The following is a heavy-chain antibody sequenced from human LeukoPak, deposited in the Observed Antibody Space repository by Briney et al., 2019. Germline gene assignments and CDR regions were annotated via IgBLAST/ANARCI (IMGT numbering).Heavy chain of an antibody. Sequence: PSETLSLTCTVSGGSISSYYWSWIRQPPGKGLEWIGYIYYSGSTNYNPSLKSRVTISVDTSKNQFSLKLSSVTAADTAVYYCARAFLGVGSGWPHAFDIWGQGTMVTVSS. CDR2: IYYSGST. CDR3: ARAFLGVGSGWPHAFDI. V-gene: IGHV4-59*01. CDR1: GGSISSYY. D-gene: IGHD6-19*01. J-gene: IGHJ3*02.